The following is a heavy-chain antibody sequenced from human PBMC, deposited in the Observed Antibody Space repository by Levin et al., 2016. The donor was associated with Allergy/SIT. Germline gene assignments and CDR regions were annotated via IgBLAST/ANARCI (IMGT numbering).Heavy chain of an antibody. V-gene: IGHV4-59*02. Sequence: SETLSLTCTVSGGSVRSSFWNWIRQPPGKGLEWIGYVFYSGTTKYNPSLKSRATISVDTSQDQISLRLNSVTAADTAVYYCARAYSNSWFFAGLSAYDIWGQGTMVAVST. CDR2: VFYSGTT. CDR1: GGSVRSSF. J-gene: IGHJ3*02. D-gene: IGHD4-11*01. CDR3: ARAYSNSWFFAGLSAYDI.